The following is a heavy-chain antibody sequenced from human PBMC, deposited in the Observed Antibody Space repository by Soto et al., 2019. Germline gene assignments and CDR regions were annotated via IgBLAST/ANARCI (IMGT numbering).Heavy chain of an antibody. CDR1: RFSLSTSGVG. D-gene: IGHD5-18*01. CDR3: ANRHTASRHLWFHNGFDP. CDR2: IYWNDDK. Sequence: GPTLGNAXKTLTLTCTFSRFSLSTSGVGVGWIRQPPGKALEWLALIYWNDDKRYSPSLKSRLTITKDTSKNQVVLTMTNMDPVDTATYYCANRHTASRHLWFHNGFDPWAQG. V-gene: IGHV2-5*01. J-gene: IGHJ5*02.